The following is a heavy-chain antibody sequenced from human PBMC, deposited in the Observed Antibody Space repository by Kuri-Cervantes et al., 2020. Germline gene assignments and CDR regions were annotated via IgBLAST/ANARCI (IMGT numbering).Heavy chain of an antibody. J-gene: IGHJ2*01. CDR3: ARGAYYDSRNGRDFDL. Sequence: SETLSLTCSVSGDSIRSSTYYWGWIRQPPGKGLECIGNVYYSGYTYYTPSLKSRLTISVDTSKNQFSLKLSSVTAADTAVYYCARGAYYDSRNGRDFDLWGRGTLVTVSS. D-gene: IGHD3-22*01. V-gene: IGHV4-39*01. CDR1: GDSIRSSTYY. CDR2: VYYSGYT.